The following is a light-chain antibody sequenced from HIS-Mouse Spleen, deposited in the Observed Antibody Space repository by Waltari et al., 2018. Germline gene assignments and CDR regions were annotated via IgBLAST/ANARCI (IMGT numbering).Light chain of an antibody. V-gene: IGLV2-14*01. J-gene: IGLJ2*01. CDR1: SRDVGGYNS. CDR2: EVS. Sequence: QSALTQPASVSGSPGQSITISCTGTSRDVGGYNSVSWYQQHPGTAPKLMIYEVSNRPSGVSNRFSGSKSGNTASLTISGLQAEDEADYYCSSYTSSSTHVVFGGGTKLTVL. CDR3: SSYTSSSTHVV.